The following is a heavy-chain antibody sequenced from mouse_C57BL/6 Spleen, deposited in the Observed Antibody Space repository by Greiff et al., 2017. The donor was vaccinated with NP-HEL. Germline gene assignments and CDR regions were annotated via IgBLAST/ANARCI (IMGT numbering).Heavy chain of an antibody. CDR3: ARDQEHYYGSRGYFDV. Sequence: QVQLQQPGAELVKPGASVKMSCKASGYTFTSYWITWVKQRPGQGLEWIGDIYPGSGSTNYNEKFKSKATLTVDTSSSTAYMQLSSLTSEDSAVYYCARDQEHYYGSRGYFDVWGTGTTVTVSS. V-gene: IGHV1-55*01. CDR2: IYPGSGST. J-gene: IGHJ1*03. D-gene: IGHD1-1*01. CDR1: GYTFTSYW.